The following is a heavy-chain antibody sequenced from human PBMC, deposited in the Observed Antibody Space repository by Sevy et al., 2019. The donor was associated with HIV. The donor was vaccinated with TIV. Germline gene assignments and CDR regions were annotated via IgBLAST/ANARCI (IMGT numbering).Heavy chain of an antibody. D-gene: IGHD3-10*01. J-gene: IGHJ2*01. CDR1: GFTFSGSA. V-gene: IGHV3-73*01. CDR3: STWYGGSCDL. Sequence: GGSLRLSCAASGFTFSGSAMHWVRQASGKGLEWVGHIKNKANTYATAYAASVKGRFTISRDDSKSTAYLQMNNLKTEDTAVYYCSTWYGGSCDLWGRGTLVTVSS. CDR2: IKNKANTYAT.